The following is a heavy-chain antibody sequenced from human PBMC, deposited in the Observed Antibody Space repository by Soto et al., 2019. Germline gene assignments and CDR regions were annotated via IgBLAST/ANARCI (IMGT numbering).Heavy chain of an antibody. CDR2: INPSGGST. J-gene: IGHJ3*02. V-gene: IGHV1-46*01. CDR1: GYTFTSYY. CDR3: ARQGHSGSYLRAFDI. D-gene: IGHD1-26*01. Sequence: ASVKVSCKASGYTFTSYYMHWVRQAPGQGLEWMGIINPSGGSTSYAQKFQGRVTMTRDTSTSTVYMELSSLRSEDTAVYYCARQGHSGSYLRAFDIWGQGTMVTVSS.